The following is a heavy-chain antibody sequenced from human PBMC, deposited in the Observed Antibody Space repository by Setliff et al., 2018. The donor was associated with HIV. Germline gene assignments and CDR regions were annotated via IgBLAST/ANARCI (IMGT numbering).Heavy chain of an antibody. D-gene: IGHD3-9*01. CDR3: ARDLRGFNNWFDP. CDR2: ISPYNGNT. J-gene: IGHJ5*02. CDR1: GYIFSTYG. Sequence: RASVKVSCKASGYIFSTYGISWVRQTPGQGLEWMGWISPYNGNTKYAQKFQGRVTMSTDTSASTAYMEVRSLRSDDTAVYYCARDLRGFNNWFDPWGQGTLVTVS. V-gene: IGHV1-18*01.